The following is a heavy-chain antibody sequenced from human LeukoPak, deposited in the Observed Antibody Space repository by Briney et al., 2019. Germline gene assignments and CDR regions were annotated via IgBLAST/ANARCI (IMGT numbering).Heavy chain of an antibody. J-gene: IGHJ4*01. CDR3: ARGINGAKWLVPYYFDY. CDR1: GGSISSSSYY. D-gene: IGHD6-19*01. V-gene: IGHV4-39*02. Sequence: PSETLSLTCTVSGGSISSSSYYWGWIRQPPGKGLEWIGGIYYSGSTYYNPSLKSRVTISVDTSKSLFSLKLSSVTAADTAVYYCARGINGAKWLVPYYFDYWGHGTLVTVSS. CDR2: IYYSGST.